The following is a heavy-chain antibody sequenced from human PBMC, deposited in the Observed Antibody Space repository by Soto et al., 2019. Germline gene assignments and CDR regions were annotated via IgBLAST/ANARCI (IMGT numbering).Heavy chain of an antibody. J-gene: IGHJ6*02. CDR1: GYSFSTYW. Sequence: PGESLKLSCKGSGYSFSTYWINWVRQMPGKGLEWMGRIDPSDSYTDYGPSFQGHVTISADKSLNAAYLQWSSLKASDTAMYYCTRPLGYGSESWSNDQEKKRYTYAIDGWGQGPRPPSP. D-gene: IGHD3-10*01. V-gene: IGHV5-10-1*01. CDR3: TRPLGYGSESWSNDQEKKRYTYAIDG. CDR2: IDPSDSYT.